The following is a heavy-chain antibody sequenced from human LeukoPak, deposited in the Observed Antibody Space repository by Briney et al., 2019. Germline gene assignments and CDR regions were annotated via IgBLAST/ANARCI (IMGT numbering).Heavy chain of an antibody. D-gene: IGHD3-3*01. V-gene: IGHV1-8*02. Sequence: ASVKVSCKASGYTFTSYDIIWLRQATGQGLEWMGWMNPNNGNTGYVQKLQGRLTMTRDTSISTAYMELSSLRSEDTAVYYCASRRVFGVVTPIPFPNYYYYMDVWGKGTTVTVSS. CDR3: ASRRVFGVVTPIPFPNYYYYMDV. CDR1: GYTFTSYD. J-gene: IGHJ6*03. CDR2: MNPNNGNT.